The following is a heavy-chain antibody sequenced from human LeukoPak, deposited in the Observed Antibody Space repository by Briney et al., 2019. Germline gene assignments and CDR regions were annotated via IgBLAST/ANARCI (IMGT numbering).Heavy chain of an antibody. D-gene: IGHD2-21*02. Sequence: PSETLSLTCAVYGGSFSGYYWSWIRQPPGKGLEWIGEINHSGSTNYNPSLKSRVTISVDTSKKQFSLKLSSVTAADTAVYYCARISYCGGDCYSNYFDYWGQGTLVTVSS. CDR2: INHSGST. CDR1: GGSFSGYY. CDR3: ARISYCGGDCYSNYFDY. V-gene: IGHV4-34*01. J-gene: IGHJ4*02.